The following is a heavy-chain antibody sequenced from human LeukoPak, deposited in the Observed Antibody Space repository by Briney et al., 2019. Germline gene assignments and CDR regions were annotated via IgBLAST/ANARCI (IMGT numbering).Heavy chain of an antibody. J-gene: IGHJ4*02. CDR3: ARDSAGNDY. CDR1: GFTFSTYW. D-gene: IGHD6-13*01. Sequence: SGGSLRLSCAASGFTFSTYWMSWVRQAPGKGLEWVANIKQDGSEKYYVDSVRGRFTISRDNAKNSLYLQMNSLRAEDTAMYYCARDSAGNDYWGQGTLVTVSS. CDR2: IKQDGSEK. V-gene: IGHV3-7*01.